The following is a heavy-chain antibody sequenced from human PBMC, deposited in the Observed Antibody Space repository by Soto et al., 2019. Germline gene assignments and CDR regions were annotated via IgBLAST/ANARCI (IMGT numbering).Heavy chain of an antibody. Sequence: ASVKVSCKASGGTFSSYAISWVRQATGQGLEWMGWMNPNSGNTGYAQKFQGRVTMTRNTSISTAYMELSSLRSEDTAVYYCARVHQLIPNYMDVWGKGTTVTVSS. CDR1: GGTFSSYA. V-gene: IGHV1-8*02. CDR3: ARVHQLIPNYMDV. CDR2: MNPNSGNT. J-gene: IGHJ6*03. D-gene: IGHD2-2*01.